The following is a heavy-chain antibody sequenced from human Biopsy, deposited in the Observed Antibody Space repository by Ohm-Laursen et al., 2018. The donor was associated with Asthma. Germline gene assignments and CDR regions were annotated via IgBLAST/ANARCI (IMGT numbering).Heavy chain of an antibody. D-gene: IGHD5-12*01. Sequence: SLRLSCTASGFMFRSFGMHWVRQAPGKGLEWVAVISYDGNHKFYEDSVKGRFTISRNNSKNTLYLQMNSLRTEDTAVYYCAKRRGYSGHDNDYWGQGTLVSVSS. V-gene: IGHV3-30*18. CDR2: ISYDGNHK. J-gene: IGHJ4*02. CDR3: AKRRGYSGHDNDY. CDR1: GFMFRSFG.